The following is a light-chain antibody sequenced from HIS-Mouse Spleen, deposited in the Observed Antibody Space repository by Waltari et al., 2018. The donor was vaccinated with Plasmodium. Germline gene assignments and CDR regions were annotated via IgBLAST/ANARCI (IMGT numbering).Light chain of an antibody. Sequence: YELTQPPSVSVSPGQTARIPCSGDALPKQSAYWYQQKPGQATVLVIYKDSERPSGIPERFAGSSSGTTVTLTISGVQAEDEADYYCQSADSSGTYVFGTGTKVTVL. CDR3: QSADSSGTYV. CDR1: ALPKQS. CDR2: KDS. V-gene: IGLV3-25*03. J-gene: IGLJ1*01.